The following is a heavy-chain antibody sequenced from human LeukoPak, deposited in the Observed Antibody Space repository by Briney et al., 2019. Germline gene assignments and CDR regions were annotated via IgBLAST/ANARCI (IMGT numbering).Heavy chain of an antibody. V-gene: IGHV3-30-3*01. D-gene: IGHD2-8*01. J-gene: IGHJ4*02. CDR2: ISYDGSNK. CDR3: ARDQPTLHRVYCTNGVCFEFDY. CDR1: GFTFSSYA. Sequence: GGSLRLSCAASGFTFSSYAMHWVRQAPGKGLEWVAVISYDGSNKYYADSVKGRFTISRDNSKNTLYLQMNSLRAEDTAVYYCARDQPTLHRVYCTNGVCFEFDYWGQGTLVTVSS.